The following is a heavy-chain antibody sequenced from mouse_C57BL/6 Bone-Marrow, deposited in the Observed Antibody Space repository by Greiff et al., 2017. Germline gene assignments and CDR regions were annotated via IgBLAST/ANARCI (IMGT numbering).Heavy chain of an antibody. CDR3: AIYDGNPWFAY. V-gene: IGHV1-69*01. CDR2: IDPSDSYT. Sequence: QVQLQQPGAELVMPGASVKLSCKASGYTFTSYWMHWVKQRPGQGLEWIGEIDPSDSYTNYNQKFKGKSTLTVDKSSSTAYMQLSSLTSEDSAVYYCAIYDGNPWFAYWGQGTLVTVSA. J-gene: IGHJ3*01. D-gene: IGHD2-1*01. CDR1: GYTFTSYW.